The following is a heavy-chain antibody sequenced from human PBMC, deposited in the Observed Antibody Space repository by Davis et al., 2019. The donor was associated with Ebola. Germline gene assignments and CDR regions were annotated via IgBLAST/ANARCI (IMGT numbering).Heavy chain of an antibody. D-gene: IGHD2-15*01. CDR2: ISYDGSNK. V-gene: IGHV3-30-3*01. Sequence: GGSLRLSCAASGFTFSSYAMPWVRQAPGKGLDWVAVISYDGSNKYYADSVKGRFTISRDNSKNTLYLQMNSLRAEDTAVYYCAKVAVVVDANWFDPWGQGTLVTVSS. J-gene: IGHJ5*02. CDR3: AKVAVVVDANWFDP. CDR1: GFTFSSYA.